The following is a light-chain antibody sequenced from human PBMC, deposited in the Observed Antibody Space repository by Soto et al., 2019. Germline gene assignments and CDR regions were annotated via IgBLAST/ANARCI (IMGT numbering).Light chain of an antibody. J-gene: IGLJ1*01. CDR2: DVS. Sequence: QCALTQPASVSGSPGQSIAISCIGSSSDVGGYNYVSWHQQHPGKAPKVVIYDVSNRPSGVSDRFSGSKSGNTASLTISGLQAVDEADYYCSSYTSSSTYVFGTGTKLTVL. V-gene: IGLV2-14*01. CDR3: SSYTSSSTYV. CDR1: SSDVGGYNY.